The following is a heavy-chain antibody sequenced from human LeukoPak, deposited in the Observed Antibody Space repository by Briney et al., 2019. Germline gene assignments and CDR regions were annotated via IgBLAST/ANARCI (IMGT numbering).Heavy chain of an antibody. CDR3: ARKMVAVACTGYFDY. CDR2: ISAYNGNT. D-gene: IGHD6-19*01. J-gene: IGHJ4*02. V-gene: IGHV1-18*01. CDR1: VCTYTSYG. Sequence: ASVKVSFKACVCTYTSYGCSWVRPAPGQGLEWMGWISAYNGNTNYAQKLQGRVTMTTDTSTSTAYMELRNLLSDYAHVSYLARKMVAVACTGYFDYGGQGTLVTVSS.